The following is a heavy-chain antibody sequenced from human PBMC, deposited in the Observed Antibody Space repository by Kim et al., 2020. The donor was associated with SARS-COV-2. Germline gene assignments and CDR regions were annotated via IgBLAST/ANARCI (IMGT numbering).Heavy chain of an antibody. Sequence: LKSRVTISLDTSKNQFSLKLSSVTAADTAVYYCARCSGGGSCYSGSYFDYWGQGTLVTVSS. CDR3: ARCSGGGSCYSGSYFDY. D-gene: IGHD2-15*01. J-gene: IGHJ4*02. V-gene: IGHV4-59*01.